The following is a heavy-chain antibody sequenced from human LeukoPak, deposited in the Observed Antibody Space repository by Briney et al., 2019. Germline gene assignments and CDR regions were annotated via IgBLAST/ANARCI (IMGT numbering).Heavy chain of an antibody. Sequence: PGGTLRLSCAASGITFSSYGMSWVRQAPGKGLEWVGRIRSKANSYATAYAASVKGSFTISRDDSKNTAYLQMNSLKTEDTAVYYCTRHRYNWNEYYMDVWGKGTTVTVSS. V-gene: IGHV3-73*01. J-gene: IGHJ6*03. D-gene: IGHD1-20*01. CDR1: GITFSSYG. CDR3: TRHRYNWNEYYMDV. CDR2: IRSKANSYAT.